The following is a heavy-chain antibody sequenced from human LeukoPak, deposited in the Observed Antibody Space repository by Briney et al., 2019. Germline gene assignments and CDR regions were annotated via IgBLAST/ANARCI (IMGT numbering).Heavy chain of an antibody. D-gene: IGHD6-13*01. CDR2: IIPILGIA. CDR1: GGTFSSYT. CDR3: ARGFAAGSLRFDP. V-gene: IGHV1-69*02. J-gene: IGHJ5*02. Sequence: SVKVSCKASGGTFSSYTISWVRQAPGQGLEWMGRIIPILGIANYAQKFQGRVTITADKSTSTAYMELSSLRSEDTAVYYRARGFAAGSLRFDPWGQGTLVTVSS.